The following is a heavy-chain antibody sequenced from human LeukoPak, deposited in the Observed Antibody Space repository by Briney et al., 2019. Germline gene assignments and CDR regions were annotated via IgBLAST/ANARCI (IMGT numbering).Heavy chain of an antibody. CDR2: ISYDGNNK. CDR1: GFTSSSYG. CDR3: SKFSFCSGGSCYSGYD. Sequence: TGRSLRLSCAASGFTSSSYGRHWVRQAPGKGLERVAVISYDGNNKYYADSVKGGFTTSRDNSKNPRFLQVDSLRAEGTAVYFCSKFSFCSGGSCYSGYDWGQGTLVTVCS. V-gene: IGHV3-30*18. J-gene: IGHJ4*02. D-gene: IGHD2-15*01.